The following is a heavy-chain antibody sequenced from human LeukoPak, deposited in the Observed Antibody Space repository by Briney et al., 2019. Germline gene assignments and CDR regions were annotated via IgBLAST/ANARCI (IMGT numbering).Heavy chain of an antibody. V-gene: IGHV3-23*05. CDR2: FKTKYNQV. D-gene: IGHD3-22*01. CDR3: ARASYHYDSSNSKGAFDI. J-gene: IGHJ3*02. CDR1: GFTFSDYA. Sequence: GGSLRLSCVASGFTFSDYAMNWVRQAPGKGLEWVSTFKTKYNQVYYAESVRGRFTISTDNSRNTVFLQMNSLRADDTALYYCARASYHYDSSNSKGAFDIWGQGTMVTVSS.